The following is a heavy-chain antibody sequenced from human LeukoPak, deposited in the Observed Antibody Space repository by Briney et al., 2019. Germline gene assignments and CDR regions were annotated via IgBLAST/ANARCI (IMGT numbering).Heavy chain of an antibody. V-gene: IGHV4-59*01. CDR2: IYHSGST. CDR1: GGSISSYY. CDR3: ARENGYKYDY. J-gene: IGHJ4*02. Sequence: NPSETLSLTCTVSGGSISSYYWSWLRHPPGKGLEWIGSIYHSGSTNYNPSLKSRVTISVDTSKNQFSLKLRSVTAADTAVYYCARENGYKYDYWGQGTLVTVSS. D-gene: IGHD5-24*01.